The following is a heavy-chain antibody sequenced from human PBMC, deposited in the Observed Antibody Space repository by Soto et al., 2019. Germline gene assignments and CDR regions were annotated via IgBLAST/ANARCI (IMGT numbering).Heavy chain of an antibody. CDR3: ARVRQGCSANNCYFDP. J-gene: IGHJ5*01. D-gene: IGHD1-1*01. CDR2: VHISGHS. Sequence: SETLSLTCTVSGGSISSGGYSWTWIRQSPDKGLEWIAEVHISGHSNYNPSLRSRVSVSIDSSKNQFYLNLNSVTAADTAIYYCARVRQGCSANNCYFDPWGQGTQVTVSS. V-gene: IGHV4-30-2*06. CDR1: GGSISSGGYS.